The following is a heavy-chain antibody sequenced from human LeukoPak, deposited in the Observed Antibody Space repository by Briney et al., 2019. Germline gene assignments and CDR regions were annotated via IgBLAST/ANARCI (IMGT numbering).Heavy chain of an antibody. D-gene: IGHD5-18*01. CDR3: TTDLWLPRGALLYYFDY. Sequence: PGGSLRLSCAASGFTFSNAWMSWVRQPPGKGLEWVGRMKSKTDGGTTDYAAPVKGRFTIARDDSKNTLYLQMNSLKTEDTSVYYCTTDLWLPRGALLYYFDYWGQGTLVTVSS. CDR1: GFTFSNAW. V-gene: IGHV3-15*01. J-gene: IGHJ4*02. CDR2: MKSKTDGGTT.